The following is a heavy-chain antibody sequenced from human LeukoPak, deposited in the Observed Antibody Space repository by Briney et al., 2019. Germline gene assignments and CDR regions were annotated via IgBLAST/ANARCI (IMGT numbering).Heavy chain of an antibody. CDR1: GFTFSSYA. Sequence: GGSLRLSCAASGFTFSSYAMHWVRQAPGKGLEWVAVISYDGSNKYYADSVKGRFTISRDNSKNTLYLQMNSLRAEDTAVYYCARVGISSGWYGDFDYWGQGTLVTVSS. CDR3: ARVGISSGWYGDFDY. CDR2: ISYDGSNK. V-gene: IGHV3-30*04. D-gene: IGHD6-19*01. J-gene: IGHJ4*02.